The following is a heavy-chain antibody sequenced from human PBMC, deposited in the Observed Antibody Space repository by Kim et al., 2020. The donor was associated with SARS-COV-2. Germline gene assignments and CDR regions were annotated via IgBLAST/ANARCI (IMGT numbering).Heavy chain of an antibody. V-gene: IGHV3-23*01. D-gene: IGHD1-26*01. CDR3: AKDPRSATTGNAEYFQH. J-gene: IGHJ1*01. Sequence: VKGRFTISRDRSKNTLFLQMNGLRAADTAVYYCAKDPRSATTGNAEYFQHWGQGTLVTVSS.